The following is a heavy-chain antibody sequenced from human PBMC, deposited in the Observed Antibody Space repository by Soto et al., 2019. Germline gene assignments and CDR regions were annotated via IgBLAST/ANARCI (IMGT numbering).Heavy chain of an antibody. CDR2: ISGSGGST. V-gene: IGHV3-23*01. CDR1: GFTFSSYA. J-gene: IGHJ6*02. D-gene: IGHD2-21*02. Sequence: GGSLRLSCAASGFTFSSYAMSWVRQAPGKGLEWVSAISGSGGSTYYADSVKGRFTISRDNSKNTLYLQMNSLRAEDTAVYYCAKCVTVELTYYSYGMDVWGQGTMVTVSS. CDR3: AKCVTVELTYYSYGMDV.